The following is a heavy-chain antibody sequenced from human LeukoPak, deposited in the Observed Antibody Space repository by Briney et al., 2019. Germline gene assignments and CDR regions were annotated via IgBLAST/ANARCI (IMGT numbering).Heavy chain of an antibody. CDR1: GFTFSSYG. D-gene: IGHD6-19*01. V-gene: IGHV3-33*01. Sequence: GGSLRLSCAASGFTFSSYGMHWVRQAPGKGLEWVAVIWYDGSNKYYADSVKGRFTISRDNSKNTLYLQMNSLRAEDTAVFYCARGGWTKYYFDYWGQGTLVTVSS. J-gene: IGHJ4*02. CDR3: ARGGWTKYYFDY. CDR2: IWYDGSNK.